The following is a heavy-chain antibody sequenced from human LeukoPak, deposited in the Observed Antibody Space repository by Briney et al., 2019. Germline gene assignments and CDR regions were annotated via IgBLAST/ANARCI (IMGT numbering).Heavy chain of an antibody. Sequence: SETLSLTCTVSGGSITDYYWSWIRQPPGKGLEWMGYIYYSGSANYNPSLKSRVTISVDTSKNQFSLKLSSVTAADTAVYFCARVYYGRTYDYWYFDLWGRGTLVTVSS. J-gene: IGHJ2*01. V-gene: IGHV4-59*01. CDR3: ARVYYGRTYDYWYFDL. CDR1: GGSITDYY. CDR2: IYYSGSA. D-gene: IGHD3-10*01.